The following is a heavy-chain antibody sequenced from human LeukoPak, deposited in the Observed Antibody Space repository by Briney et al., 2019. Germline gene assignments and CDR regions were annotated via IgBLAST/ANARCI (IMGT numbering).Heavy chain of an antibody. CDR2: ISYDGSNK. Sequence: GGSQRLSCAASGFTFSSYAMHWVRQAPGKGLEWVAVISYDGSNKYYADSVKGRFTISRDNSKNTLYLQMNSLRAEDTAVYYCARARGADAFDIWGQGTMVTVSS. CDR3: ARARGADAFDI. D-gene: IGHD1-26*01. CDR1: GFTFSSYA. J-gene: IGHJ3*02. V-gene: IGHV3-30-3*01.